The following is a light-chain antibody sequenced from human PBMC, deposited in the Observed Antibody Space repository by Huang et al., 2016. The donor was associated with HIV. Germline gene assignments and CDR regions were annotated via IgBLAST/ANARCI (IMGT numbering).Light chain of an antibody. CDR3: QQYGDSPPYT. CDR2: GAS. Sequence: EIVLTQSPGTLSLSPGERATLSCRASQSVSTYLACYQHQAGQAPSLLIYGASSRAPGSPDRFSGSGSGTDFTLTISSLEPEDFVVYYCQQYGDSPPYTFGQGTKLDIK. CDR1: QSVSTY. V-gene: IGKV3-20*01. J-gene: IGKJ2*01.